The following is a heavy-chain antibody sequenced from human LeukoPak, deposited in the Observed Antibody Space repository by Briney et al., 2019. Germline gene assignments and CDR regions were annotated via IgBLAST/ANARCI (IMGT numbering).Heavy chain of an antibody. V-gene: IGHV4-61*02. CDR2: IYTSGST. Sequence: PSETLSLTCTVSGGSISSGSYYWSWIRQPAGKGLEWIGRIYTSGSTNYNPSLKSRVTISVDTSKNQFSLKLSSVTAADTAVYYCARDEPHVVVPGGEPYYYMDVWGKGTTVTVSS. J-gene: IGHJ6*03. CDR1: GGSISSGSYY. D-gene: IGHD2-2*01. CDR3: ARDEPHVVVPGGEPYYYMDV.